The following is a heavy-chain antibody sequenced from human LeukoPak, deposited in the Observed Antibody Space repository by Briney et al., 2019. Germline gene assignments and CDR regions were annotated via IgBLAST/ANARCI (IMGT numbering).Heavy chain of an antibody. CDR2: ISSSSSYI. V-gene: IGHV3-21*01. Sequence: GGSLRLSCAASGFTFSSYSMNWVRQAPGKGLEWVSSISSSSSYIYYADSVKGRFTISRDNAKNSLYLQMNSLRAEDTAVYYCAKLSSAASTADYWGQGTLVTVSS. CDR1: GFTFSSYS. J-gene: IGHJ4*02. D-gene: IGHD2-15*01. CDR3: AKLSSAASTADY.